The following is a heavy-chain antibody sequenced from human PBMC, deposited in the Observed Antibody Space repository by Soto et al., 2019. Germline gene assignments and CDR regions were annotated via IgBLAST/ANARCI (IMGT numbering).Heavy chain of an antibody. V-gene: IGHV4-59*01. CDR3: ARGRDILTGFFAFDI. D-gene: IGHD3-9*01. CDR1: GGSISSYY. J-gene: IGHJ3*02. CDR2: IYYSGST. Sequence: SETLSLTCTVSGGSISSYYWSWIRQPPGKGLEWIGYIYYSGSTNYNPSLKSRVTISVDTSKNQFSLKLSSVTAADTAVYYCARGRDILTGFFAFDIWGQGTMVTVSS.